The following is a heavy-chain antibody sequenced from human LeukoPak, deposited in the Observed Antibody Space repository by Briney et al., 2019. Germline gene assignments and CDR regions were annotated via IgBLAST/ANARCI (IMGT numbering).Heavy chain of an antibody. Sequence: GGSLRPSCAASGFTFSSYWMHWVRQAPGKGLGWVSRINSGGSSTNYADSVKGRFTISRDNAKNTLYLQMNSLRAEDTPVYYCARDAAAGLYYYYGMDVWGQGTTVTVSS. CDR2: INSGGSST. CDR1: GFTFSSYW. D-gene: IGHD6-13*01. CDR3: ARDAAAGLYYYYGMDV. J-gene: IGHJ6*02. V-gene: IGHV3-74*01.